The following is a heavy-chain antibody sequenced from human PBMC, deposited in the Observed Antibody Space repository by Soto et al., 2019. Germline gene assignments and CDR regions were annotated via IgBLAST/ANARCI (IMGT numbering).Heavy chain of an antibody. V-gene: IGHV4-59*08. Sequence: SETLSLTCTVSGGSISSYYWSWIRQPPGKGLEWIGYIYYSGSTNYNPSLKSRVTISVDTSKNQFSLKLSSVTAADTAVYYCARLWFGEFYFDYWGQGTLVTVSS. J-gene: IGHJ4*02. CDR2: IYYSGST. D-gene: IGHD3-10*01. CDR1: GGSISSYY. CDR3: ARLWFGEFYFDY.